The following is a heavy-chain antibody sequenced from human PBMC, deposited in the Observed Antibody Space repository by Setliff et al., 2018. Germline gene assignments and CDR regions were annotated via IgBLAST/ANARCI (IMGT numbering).Heavy chain of an antibody. Sequence: CAASGFTFSTSRMHWVRQAPGKGLEWVAVIWDDGGNKYHADSVKGRFTISRDNSKNTLYLQMNSLRPEDTAVYYCARTCSGSGCYAGLESWGQGTPVTVSS. V-gene: IGHV3-33*08. CDR3: ARTCSGSGCYAGLES. D-gene: IGHD2-15*01. J-gene: IGHJ4*02. CDR2: IWDDGGNK. CDR1: GFTFSTSR.